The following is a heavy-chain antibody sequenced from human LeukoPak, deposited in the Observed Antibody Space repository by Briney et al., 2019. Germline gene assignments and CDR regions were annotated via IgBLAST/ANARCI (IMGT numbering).Heavy chain of an antibody. CDR1: GPSVSGSNYY. CDR2: IYSSGCT. V-gene: IGHV4-39*01. D-gene: IGHD1-26*01. CDR3: AKSGGYGLIDD. Sequence: SQTLSLTCAVSGPSVSGSNYYWGWIRQPPGKGLEWIGNIYSSGCTYYNACLQSRVTISIDTSKNQFSLRLNSVTAADTAMYYCAKSGGYGLIDDWGQGTRVTVSS. J-gene: IGHJ4*02.